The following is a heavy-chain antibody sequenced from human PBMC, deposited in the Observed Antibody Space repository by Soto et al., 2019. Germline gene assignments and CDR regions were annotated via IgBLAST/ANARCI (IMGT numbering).Heavy chain of an antibody. CDR1: GFTFSNAW. Sequence: EVQLVESGGGLVKPGGSLRLSCAASGFTFSNAWMSWVRQAPGKGLEWVGRIKSKTDGGTTDYAAPVKGRFTISRDASKNTLYLQMNSLKTEDTAVYYCTTGPGAIGAYYYYGMDVWGQGTTVTVSS. V-gene: IGHV3-15*01. D-gene: IGHD2-2*02. CDR2: IKSKTDGGTT. J-gene: IGHJ6*02. CDR3: TTGPGAIGAYYYYGMDV.